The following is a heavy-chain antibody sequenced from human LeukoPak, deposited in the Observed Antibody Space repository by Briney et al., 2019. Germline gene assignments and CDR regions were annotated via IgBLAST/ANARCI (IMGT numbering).Heavy chain of an antibody. Sequence: PSETLSLTCTVSIDSIKNYYWSWIRQPPGKGLEWIGYIYYSGSTKYNPSLKSRVTISVDASKTQFSLKLNSVTAADTAVYYCARGSRELYYFDYWGQGTLVTVSS. V-gene: IGHV4-59*01. J-gene: IGHJ4*02. CDR3: ARGSRELYYFDY. CDR2: IYYSGST. CDR1: IDSIKNYY. D-gene: IGHD1-7*01.